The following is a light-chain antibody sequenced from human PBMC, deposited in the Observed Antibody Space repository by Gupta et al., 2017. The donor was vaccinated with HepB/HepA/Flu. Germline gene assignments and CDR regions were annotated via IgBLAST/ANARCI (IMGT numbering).Light chain of an antibody. V-gene: IGKV2-30*01. CDR3: MQGTHWPYT. Sequence: DVVMTQSPLSLPVILGQPASISCRSSQSLVYKDDGNTHLNWFHQRPGQSPRRLIYKVSNRDSGVPERFSGSGSGTDFTLRISRVEAEDLGLYYCMQGTHWPYTFGQGTKLEI. CDR1: QSLVYKDDGNTH. CDR2: KVS. J-gene: IGKJ2*01.